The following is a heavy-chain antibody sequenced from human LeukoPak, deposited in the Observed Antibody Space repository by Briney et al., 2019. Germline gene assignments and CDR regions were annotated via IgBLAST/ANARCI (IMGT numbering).Heavy chain of an antibody. J-gene: IGHJ6*02. CDR1: GYTLTELS. CDR3: ATLLLPTTVTTRNYYYGMDV. Sequence: ASVKVSCKVSGYTLTELSMHWVRQAPGKGLEWMGGFDPEDGETIYAQKFQGRVTMTEDTSTDTAYMELSSLRSEDTAVYYCATLLLPTTVTTRNYYYGMDVWGQGTTVTVSS. CDR2: FDPEDGET. V-gene: IGHV1-24*01. D-gene: IGHD4-17*01.